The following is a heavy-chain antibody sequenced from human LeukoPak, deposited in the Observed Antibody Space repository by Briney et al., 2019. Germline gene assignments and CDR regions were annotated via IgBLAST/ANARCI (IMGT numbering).Heavy chain of an antibody. CDR1: GFTFSSYS. CDR2: ITSSSSYI. J-gene: IGHJ4*02. D-gene: IGHD3-10*01. V-gene: IGHV3-21*01. Sequence: PGGSLRLSCAASGFTFSSYSMSWVRQAPGKGLEWVSSITSSSSYIYCADSVKGRFTISRDNAKNSLYLQMSSLRAEDTAVYYCARSHGLLWFGELLYQRSFIDYWGQGTLVTVSS. CDR3: ARSHGLLWFGELLYQRSFIDY.